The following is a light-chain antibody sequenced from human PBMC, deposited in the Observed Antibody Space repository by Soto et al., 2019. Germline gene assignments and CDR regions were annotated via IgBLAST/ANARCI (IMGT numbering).Light chain of an antibody. Sequence: EIVLTRSPSTLSLSPGDRPTLYDRASQSFRGLLAWYQQKPGQAPRPLSYGASTRATGIPARFSGSGSGTEFTLTISSLQSEDFAVYYCQQYNNWPRTFGQGTKVDIK. CDR2: GAS. V-gene: IGKV3-15*01. CDR1: QSFRGL. J-gene: IGKJ1*01. CDR3: QQYNNWPRT.